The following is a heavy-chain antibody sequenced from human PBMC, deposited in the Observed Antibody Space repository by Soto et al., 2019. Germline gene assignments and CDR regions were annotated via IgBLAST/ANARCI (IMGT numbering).Heavy chain of an antibody. Sequence: PSETPSLTFTVSGDSIGRGGYYWTWIRQHPGKGLEWIAYIYTTGSTYYNPSLKSRVGISVDTSKNQFSLKLSSVTDADTAVYYCARGIPVSGSFDYWGQGTLVTVYS. D-gene: IGHD6-19*01. CDR2: IYTTGST. V-gene: IGHV4-31*03. J-gene: IGHJ4*02. CDR1: GDSIGRGGYY. CDR3: ARGIPVSGSFDY.